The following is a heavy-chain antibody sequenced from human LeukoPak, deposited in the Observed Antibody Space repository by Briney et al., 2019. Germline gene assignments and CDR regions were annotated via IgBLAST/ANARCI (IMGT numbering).Heavy chain of an antibody. D-gene: IGHD3-3*01. CDR3: ASRSSIWSGYQDTLYYFDS. CDR1: GGSISSYY. CDR2: IYYSGST. Sequence: PSETLSLTCTVSGGSISSYYWSWIRPPPGKRRWWIGHIYYSGSTNYNPSRKSRVTISVDTSKNQFSLKLSSVTAADTAVYYCASRSSIWSGYQDTLYYFDSWGQGTLVTVSS. J-gene: IGHJ4*02. V-gene: IGHV4-59*01.